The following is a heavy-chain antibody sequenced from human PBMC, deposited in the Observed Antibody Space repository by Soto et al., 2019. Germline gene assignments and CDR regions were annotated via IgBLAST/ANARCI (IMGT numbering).Heavy chain of an antibody. CDR1: GFTFSSYE. D-gene: IGHD2-15*01. Sequence: GGSLRLSCAASGFTFSSYEMNWVRQAPGKGLEWLSYIGRGGSDIYYADSVKGRFTISRDNAKNSLYLQMNSLRAEDTAVYYCARLTRDKYYYGMDVWGPGTTVTV. CDR3: ARLTRDKYYYGMDV. V-gene: IGHV3-48*03. J-gene: IGHJ6*02. CDR2: IGRGGSDI.